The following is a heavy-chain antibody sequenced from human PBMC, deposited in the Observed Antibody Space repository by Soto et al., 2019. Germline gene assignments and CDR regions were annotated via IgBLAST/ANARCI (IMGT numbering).Heavy chain of an antibody. CDR1: GGSISSGGYS. CDR2: IYHSGST. Sequence: SETLSLTCAVSGGSISSGGYSWSWIRQPPGKGLEWIGYIYHSGSTYYNPSLKSRVTISVDRSKNQFSLKLSSVTAADTAVYYCARIEYYYDSSGKFDYWGQGTLVTVSS. CDR3: ARIEYYYDSSGKFDY. D-gene: IGHD3-22*01. J-gene: IGHJ4*02. V-gene: IGHV4-30-2*02.